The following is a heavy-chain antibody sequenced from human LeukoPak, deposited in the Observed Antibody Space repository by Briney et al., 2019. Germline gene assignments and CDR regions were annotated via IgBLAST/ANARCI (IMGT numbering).Heavy chain of an antibody. CDR1: GGSISSNSDY. V-gene: IGHV4-39*01. CDR2: IYYTGNT. CDR3: AGLHSSGWHLDY. J-gene: IGHJ4*02. D-gene: IGHD6-19*01. Sequence: SETLSLTCTVSGGSISSNSDYWGWIRRPPGKGLEWIGNIYYTGNTYYNPSLKSRITISIDTSKNQFSLKVTSVTAAGTAVYYCAGLHSSGWHLDYWGQGTLVTVSS.